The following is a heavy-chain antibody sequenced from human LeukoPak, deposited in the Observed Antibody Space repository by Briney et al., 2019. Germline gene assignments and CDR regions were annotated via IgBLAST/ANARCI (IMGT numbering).Heavy chain of an antibody. D-gene: IGHD5-24*01. CDR1: GYTFTSYA. Sequence: ASVKVSCKASGYTFTSYAMNWVRQAPGQGPEWMGWINTNTGNPTYAQGFTGRFVFSLDTSVSTAYLQISSLKAEDTAVYYCARDLRDGYDHPATDDYWGQGTLVTVSS. CDR2: INTNTGNP. V-gene: IGHV7-4-1*02. J-gene: IGHJ4*02. CDR3: ARDLRDGYDHPATDDY.